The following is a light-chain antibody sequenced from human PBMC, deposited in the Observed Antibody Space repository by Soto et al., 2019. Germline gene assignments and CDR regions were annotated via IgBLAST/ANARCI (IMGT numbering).Light chain of an antibody. V-gene: IGKV3-15*01. CDR2: GAS. CDR1: QSVRTN. CDR3: QVFNYLPPT. J-gene: IGKJ1*01. Sequence: DKVMNQSLATVSVYPGERVTLFCRASQSVRTNLAWHQQKPGQAPRLLIYGASARATGIPARFSGSGSGTEFTLTISSLQSEDFALYYCQVFNYLPPTFAQGGMV.